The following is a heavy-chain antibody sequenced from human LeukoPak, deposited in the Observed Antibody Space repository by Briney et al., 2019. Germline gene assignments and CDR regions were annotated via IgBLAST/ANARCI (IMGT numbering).Heavy chain of an antibody. CDR1: GFTFSSYG. CDR3: AKAERLNNRYFDWLPNLGANWFDP. V-gene: IGHV3-30*02. Sequence: PGGSLRLSCAASGFTFSSYGMPWVRQAPGKGLEWVAFIRYDGSNKYYADSVKGRFTISRDNSKNTLYLQMDSLRAEDTAVYYCAKAERLNNRYFDWLPNLGANWFDPWGQGTLVTVSS. J-gene: IGHJ5*02. CDR2: IRYDGSNK. D-gene: IGHD3-9*01.